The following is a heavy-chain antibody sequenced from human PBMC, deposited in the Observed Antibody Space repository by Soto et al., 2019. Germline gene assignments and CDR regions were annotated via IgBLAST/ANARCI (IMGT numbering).Heavy chain of an antibody. CDR1: GFTVSSNY. CDR2: IYSGGST. D-gene: IGHD1-26*01. CDR3: ARESIVGATNTFDY. Sequence: LRLSCAASGFTVSSNYMSWVRQAPGKGLEWVSIIYSGGSTYYADSVKGRFTISRDNSKNTLYLQMNSLRAEDTAVYYCARESIVGATNTFDYWGQGTLVTVSS. V-gene: IGHV3-66*01. J-gene: IGHJ4*02.